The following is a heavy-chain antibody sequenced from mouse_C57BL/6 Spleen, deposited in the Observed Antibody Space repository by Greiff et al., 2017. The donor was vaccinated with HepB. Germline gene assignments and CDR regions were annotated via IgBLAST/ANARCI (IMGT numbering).Heavy chain of an antibody. CDR1: GYTFTSYW. Sequence: QVQLQQPGAELVKPGASVKLSCKASGYTFTSYWMHWVKQRPGRGLEWIGRIDPNSGGTKYNEKFKSKATLTVDKPSSTAYMQLSSLTSEDSAVYYWARTSSGTVYYAMDYWGQGTAVTVSS. V-gene: IGHV1-72*01. D-gene: IGHD3-2*02. CDR3: ARTSSGTVYYAMDY. CDR2: IDPNSGGT. J-gene: IGHJ4*01.